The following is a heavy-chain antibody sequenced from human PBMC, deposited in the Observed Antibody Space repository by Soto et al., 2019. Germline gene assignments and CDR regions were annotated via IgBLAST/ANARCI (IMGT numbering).Heavy chain of an antibody. D-gene: IGHD5-18*01. V-gene: IGHV3-15*01. J-gene: IGHJ6*02. CDR1: GFTFSNAW. Sequence: EVQLVESGGGLVKPGGSLRLSCAASGFTFSNAWMSWVRQAPGKGLEWVGRIKSKTDGGTTDYAAPVKGRFTISRDDSKNTLYLQMNSLKTEDTAVYYCTTGTGYSYCYGYYYGMDVWGQGTTVTVSS. CDR3: TTGTGYSYCYGYYYGMDV. CDR2: IKSKTDGGTT.